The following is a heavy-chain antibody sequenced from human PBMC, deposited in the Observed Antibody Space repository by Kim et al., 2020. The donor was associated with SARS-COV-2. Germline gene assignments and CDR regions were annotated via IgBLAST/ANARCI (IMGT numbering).Heavy chain of an antibody. CDR3: AREGQSITIFGVVNRNHGGAFDI. D-gene: IGHD3-3*01. CDR1: GGTFSSYA. V-gene: IGHV1-69*13. Sequence: SVKVSCKASGGTFSSYAISWVRQAPGQGLEWMGGIIPIFGTANYAQKFQGRVTITADESTSTAYMELSSLRSEDTAVYYCAREGQSITIFGVVNRNHGGAFDIWGQGTMVTVSS. CDR2: IIPIFGTA. J-gene: IGHJ3*02.